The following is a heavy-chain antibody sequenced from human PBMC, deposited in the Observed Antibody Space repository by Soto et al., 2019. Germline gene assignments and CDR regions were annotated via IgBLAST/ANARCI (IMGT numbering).Heavy chain of an antibody. CDR2: IYNGEST. J-gene: IGHJ4*02. Sequence: QMQLQESGPGLVKPSETMSLTCTASGASISNYYWNWIRQPPGKGLEWIGHIYNGESTNYNPSLKSRVTISVATSKNPFSLKLGSVTAAATAVYYCAQTTGWPGFDYWGQGILVTVPS. CDR1: GASISNYY. V-gene: IGHV4-59*01. CDR3: AQTTGWPGFDY. D-gene: IGHD6-19*01.